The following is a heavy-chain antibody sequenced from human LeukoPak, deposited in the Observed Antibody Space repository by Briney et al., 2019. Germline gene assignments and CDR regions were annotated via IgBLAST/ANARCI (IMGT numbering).Heavy chain of an antibody. J-gene: IGHJ5*02. D-gene: IGHD3-10*01. CDR2: INHSGST. CDR3: ARGSRLMVVRGVITNWFDP. V-gene: IGHV4-34*01. CDR1: GGSFSGYY. Sequence: SETLPLTCAVYGGSFSGYYWSWIRQPPGKGLEWIGEINHSGSTNYNPSLKSRVTISVDTSKNQFSLKLSSVTAADTAVYYCARGSRLMVVRGVITNWFDPWGQGTLVTVSS.